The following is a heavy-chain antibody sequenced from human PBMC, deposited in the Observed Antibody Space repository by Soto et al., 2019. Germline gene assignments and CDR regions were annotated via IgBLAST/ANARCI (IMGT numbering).Heavy chain of an antibody. V-gene: IGHV1-18*01. CDR3: ARSDLVEELELGGDY. D-gene: IGHD1-7*01. CDR2: IIPYIGNT. J-gene: IGHJ4*02. CDR1: GGTFSSYA. Sequence: GASVKVSCKASGGTFSSYAISWVRQAPGRGLEWMGWIIPYIGNTNYAQKLQGRVTMTTDKSTSTANMELRSLRSDDTAVYYCARSDLVEELELGGDYWGQGTLVTVSS.